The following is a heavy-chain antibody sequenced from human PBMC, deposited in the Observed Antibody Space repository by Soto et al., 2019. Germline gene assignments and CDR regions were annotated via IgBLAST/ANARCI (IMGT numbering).Heavy chain of an antibody. J-gene: IGHJ4*02. D-gene: IGHD3-16*01. CDR3: AISQDRGGRTTFIY. V-gene: IGHV3-9*01. CDR1: GFTVDDNA. CDR2: SNWKSDI. Sequence: SLRLSCAVAGFTVDDNAMHWVRQAPEKGLEWVAGSNWKSDIGYACSVKGRFTISRDNAENSLYLQMNSLRAEDTALYYCAISQDRGGRTTFIYWGQGTQVTVSS.